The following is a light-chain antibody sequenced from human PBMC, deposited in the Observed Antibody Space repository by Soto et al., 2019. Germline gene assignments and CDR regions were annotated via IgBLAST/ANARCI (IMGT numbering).Light chain of an antibody. V-gene: IGLV2-8*01. CDR3: TAFAGSRV. Sequence: QSALTPPPSASGSPGQSVAISCTGTSGDVGRNKHVHWYQQHPGKAPKLIIYEVTQRPSGFPDRFSGSKSGNTASLTISGLQAEDEADYYCTAFAGSRVFGGGTKLTVL. CDR1: SGDVGRNKH. J-gene: IGLJ3*02. CDR2: EVT.